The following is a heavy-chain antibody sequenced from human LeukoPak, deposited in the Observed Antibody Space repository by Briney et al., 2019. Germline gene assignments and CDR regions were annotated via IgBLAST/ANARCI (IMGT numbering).Heavy chain of an antibody. J-gene: IGHJ4*02. Sequence: GGSLRLSCAASGFTFSGSAMHWVRQASGKGLEWVGRIRSKANSYATAYAASVKGRFTISRDDSKNTAYLQMNSLKTEDTAVYFCAKEALPGIAVAGRVYWGQGTLVTVSS. CDR2: IRSKANSYAT. CDR3: AKEALPGIAVAGRVY. D-gene: IGHD6-19*01. V-gene: IGHV3-73*01. CDR1: GFTFSGSA.